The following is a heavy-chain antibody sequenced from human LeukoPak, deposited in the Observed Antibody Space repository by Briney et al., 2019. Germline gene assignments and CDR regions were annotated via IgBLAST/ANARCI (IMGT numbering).Heavy chain of an antibody. CDR2: ISYSGTT. CDR3: ARGYDSGSYEPHSFDY. CDR1: GYSISSFGCY. V-gene: IGHV4-31*03. J-gene: IGHJ4*02. D-gene: IGHD1-26*01. Sequence: SETLSLTCTVSGYSISSFGCYWSWIRQHPGKGLEWVGYISYSGTTYYNPSLRSRVTISVDTSKNQFSLKLSSVTAADTAVYYCARGYDSGSYEPHSFDYWGQGTLVTVSS.